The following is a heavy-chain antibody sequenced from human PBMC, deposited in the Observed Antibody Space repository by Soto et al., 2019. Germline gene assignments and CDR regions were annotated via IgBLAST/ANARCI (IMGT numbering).Heavy chain of an antibody. CDR2: ILPIFGSP. J-gene: IGHJ6*02. D-gene: IGHD2-2*01. V-gene: IGHV1-69*01. CDR3: VFGDCTTTSCSYYFYGLDV. CDR1: GGNFRRYA. Sequence: QVQLVQSGAEVKKPGSSVKVSCKASGGNFRRYAISWVRQAPGQGLEWMGGILPIFGSPSHAQKFQGRVTVTADESTSKAYLELTSLTSEDTAMYSCVFGDCTTTSCSYYFYGLDVWGQGSPVTVSS.